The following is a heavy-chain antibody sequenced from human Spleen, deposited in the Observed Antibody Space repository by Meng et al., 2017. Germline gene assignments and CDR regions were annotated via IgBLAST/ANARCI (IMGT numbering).Heavy chain of an antibody. Sequence: SETLSLTCAVYGGSFGAYYWSWIRQPAGKGLEWIGYIYYSGSTNYNPSLKSRVTISVDTSKNQFSLKLSSVTAADTAVYYCARERTTVTPFWKDPARYFDYWGQGTLVTVSS. CDR2: IYYSGST. J-gene: IGHJ4*02. V-gene: IGHV4-59*01. D-gene: IGHD4-17*01. CDR3: ARERTTVTPFWKDPARYFDY. CDR1: GGSFGAYY.